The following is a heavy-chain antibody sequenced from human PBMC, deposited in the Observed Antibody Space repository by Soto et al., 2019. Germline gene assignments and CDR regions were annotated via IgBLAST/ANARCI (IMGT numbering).Heavy chain of an antibody. CDR3: ARDRSNSPDYFDY. D-gene: IGHD6-6*01. J-gene: IGHJ4*02. Sequence: SETLSLTCTVSGASVSTGAYYWGWVRQRPGRGLEWIGYIYYNGRTDYNPSLKSRVIISIDTSKNQFSLNLNSVSAADTAVYYCARDRSNSPDYFDYWGQGTLVTVSS. CDR2: IYYNGRT. V-gene: IGHV4-30-4*08. CDR1: GASVSTGAYY.